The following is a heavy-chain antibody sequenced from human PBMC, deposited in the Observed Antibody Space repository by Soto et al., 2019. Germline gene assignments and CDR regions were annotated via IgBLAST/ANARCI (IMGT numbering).Heavy chain of an antibody. CDR3: AREDTDGQTPAMKY. J-gene: IGHJ4*02. V-gene: IGHV3-33*01. CDR1: GFSFSDYG. D-gene: IGHD5-18*01. Sequence: QVQLVESGGGVVQPGRSLRLSCAASGFSFSDYGMHWVRQAPGKGLEWVAVIWYDGSNKHYADSAKGRLTISRDNSKKTLYLQMNSLRVEDTAVYYCAREDTDGQTPAMKYWGQGTLVTVSS. CDR2: IWYDGSNK.